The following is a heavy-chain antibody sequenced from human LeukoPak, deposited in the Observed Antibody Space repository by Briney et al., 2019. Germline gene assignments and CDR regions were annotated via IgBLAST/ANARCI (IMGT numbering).Heavy chain of an antibody. CDR1: GGSINSDGYY. J-gene: IGHJ4*02. CDR2: ISWNSGSI. CDR3: AKDDSSSYIDY. D-gene: IGHD6-13*01. Sequence: LSLTCTVSGGSINSDGYYWSWIRQPPGKGLEWVSGISWNSGSIGYADSVKGRFTISRDNAKNSLYLQMNSLRAEDTALYYCAKDDSSSYIDYWGQGTLVTVSS. V-gene: IGHV3-9*01.